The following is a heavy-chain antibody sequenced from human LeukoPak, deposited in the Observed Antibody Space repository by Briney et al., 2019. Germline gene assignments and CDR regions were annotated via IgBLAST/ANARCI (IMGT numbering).Heavy chain of an antibody. D-gene: IGHD3-9*01. V-gene: IGHV3-30*18. Sequence: GGSLRLSCAASGFTFSSYGMHWVRQAPGKGLEWVAVISYDGSNKYYADSVKGRFTIPRDNSKNTLYLQMNSLRAEDTAVYYCAKDPGYYDILTGPYYFDYWGQGTLVTVSS. CDR1: GFTFSSYG. CDR3: AKDPGYYDILTGPYYFDY. J-gene: IGHJ4*02. CDR2: ISYDGSNK.